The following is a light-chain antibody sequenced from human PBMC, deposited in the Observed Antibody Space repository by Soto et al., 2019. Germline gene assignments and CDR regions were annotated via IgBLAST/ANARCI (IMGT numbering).Light chain of an antibody. J-gene: IGKJ5*01. CDR3: MQALQTPNT. CDR1: QSLLYSDGDNY. Sequence: DIGMTQSPLSLGVTPGEPASISCRSSQSLLYSDGDNYLDWYLQKPGQSPRLLIYLASNRASGVPARFSGSGSGTYFTLKISRVEAEDVGLYYCMQALQTPNTFGQGTRLE. V-gene: IGKV2-28*01. CDR2: LAS.